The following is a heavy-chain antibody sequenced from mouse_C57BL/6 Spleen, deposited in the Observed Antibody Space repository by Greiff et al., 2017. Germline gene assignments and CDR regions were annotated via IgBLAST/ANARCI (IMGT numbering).Heavy chain of an antibody. CDR3: ARVYEDYYAMDY. CDR1: GYSITSGYY. D-gene: IGHD1-1*01. V-gene: IGHV3-6*01. CDR2: ISYDGSN. J-gene: IGHJ4*01. Sequence: EVKLVESGPGLVKPSQSLSLTCSVTGYSITSGYYWNWIRQFPGNKLEWMSYISYDGSNNYNPSLKNRISITRDPSKNQFFLKLNAVTTEDRATDYCARVYEDYYAMDYWGQGTSVTVSS.